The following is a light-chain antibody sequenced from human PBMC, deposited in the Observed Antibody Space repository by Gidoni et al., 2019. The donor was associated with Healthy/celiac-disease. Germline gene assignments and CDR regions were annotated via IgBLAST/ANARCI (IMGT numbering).Light chain of an antibody. V-gene: IGKV3-11*01. J-gene: IGKJ5*01. CDR3: QQRSNWPPAVIT. CDR1: QSVSSY. Sequence: EIVLTQSPATLSLSPGERATLSCRASQSVSSYLAWYQQKPGQAPRLLIYDASNRATGIPARFRGSGSGTDFTRTISSLEPEDFAVYYCQQRSNWPPAVITFGQGTRLEIK. CDR2: DAS.